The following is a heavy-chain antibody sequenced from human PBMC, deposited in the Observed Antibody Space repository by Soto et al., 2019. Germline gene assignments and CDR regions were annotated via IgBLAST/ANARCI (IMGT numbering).Heavy chain of an antibody. D-gene: IGHD5-12*01. V-gene: IGHV1-69*02. Sequence: ASVKVSCKASGGTFSSYTISWVRQAPGQGLEWMGRIIPILGIANYAQKFQGRVTITADKSTSTAYMELSSLRSEDTAVYYCARSPSGVGYSGYGGYWGQGTLVTVSS. CDR2: IIPILGIA. J-gene: IGHJ4*02. CDR3: ARSPSGVGYSGYGGY. CDR1: GGTFSSYT.